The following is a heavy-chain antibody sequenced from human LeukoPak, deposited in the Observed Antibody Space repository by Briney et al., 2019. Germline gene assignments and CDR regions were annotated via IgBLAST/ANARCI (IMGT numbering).Heavy chain of an antibody. CDR2: ISASGGST. Sequence: GGSLRLSCAASGFTFSSYAMSWVRQAPGKGLESVSTISASGGSTDYTESVKGRFTISRDNSKNTLYLQMNSLRAEDTAELYCARRRDGYSYFDYWGQGTLVTVSS. D-gene: IGHD5-24*01. CDR1: GFTFSSYA. V-gene: IGHV3-23*01. CDR3: ARRRDGYSYFDY. J-gene: IGHJ4*02.